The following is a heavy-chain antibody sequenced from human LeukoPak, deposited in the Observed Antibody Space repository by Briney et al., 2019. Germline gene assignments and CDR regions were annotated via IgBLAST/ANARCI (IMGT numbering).Heavy chain of an antibody. CDR3: ARSYYYDSTKRAFDI. CDR1: GYGFTSYW. V-gene: IGHV5-51*01. Sequence: GEPLKISCKGSGYGFTSYWIGWVRQMPGKGLEWTGIIYPGDPDTRYSPSFQGQVTISADKSISTAYLQWSSLKASDTGMYYCARSYYYDSTKRAFDIWGQGTMVTVSS. CDR2: IYPGDPDT. J-gene: IGHJ3*02. D-gene: IGHD3-22*01.